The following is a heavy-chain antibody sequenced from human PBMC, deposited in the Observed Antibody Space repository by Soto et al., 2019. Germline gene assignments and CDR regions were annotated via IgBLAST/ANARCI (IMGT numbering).Heavy chain of an antibody. V-gene: IGHV1-69*13. CDR1: GGTFSSYA. Sequence: ASVKVSCKASGGTFSSYAISWVRQAPGQGLEWMGGIIPIFGTANYAQKFQGRVTITADESTSTAYMKLSSLRSEDTAVYYCAREEAYSSSWSPRPRFDPWGQGTLVTVSS. D-gene: IGHD6-13*01. CDR2: IIPIFGTA. CDR3: AREEAYSSSWSPRPRFDP. J-gene: IGHJ5*02.